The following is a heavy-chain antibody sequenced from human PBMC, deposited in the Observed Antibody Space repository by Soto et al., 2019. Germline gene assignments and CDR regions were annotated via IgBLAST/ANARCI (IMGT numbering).Heavy chain of an antibody. Sequence: PSETLSLTCSVSGAIVTSGENYWSWVLHPPGKGLEWLGYIYDSGVTSYTPALKSRVTLSLDRPNNQVSLKLRSVTAADTAVYYCARGIPVLRYFDWSPSRYYYGREVWGQGTPVNVSS. J-gene: IGHJ6*02. D-gene: IGHD3-9*01. CDR3: ARGIPVLRYFDWSPSRYYYGREV. CDR1: GAIVTSGENY. V-gene: IGHV4-30-4*08. CDR2: IYDSGVT.